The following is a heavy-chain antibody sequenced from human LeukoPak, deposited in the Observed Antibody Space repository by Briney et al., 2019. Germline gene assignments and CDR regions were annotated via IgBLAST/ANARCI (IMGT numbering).Heavy chain of an antibody. D-gene: IGHD2-15*01. V-gene: IGHV1-69*13. J-gene: IGHJ6*02. CDR3: ARDHCSGGSCYSSNLYGMDV. CDR2: ITPIFGTA. Sequence: ASVKVSCKASGGTFSSYAIGWVRQAPGQGLGWMGGITPIFGTANYAQKFQGRVTITADESTSTAYMELSSLRSEDTAVYYCARDHCSGGSCYSSNLYGMDVWGQGTTVTVSS. CDR1: GGTFSSYA.